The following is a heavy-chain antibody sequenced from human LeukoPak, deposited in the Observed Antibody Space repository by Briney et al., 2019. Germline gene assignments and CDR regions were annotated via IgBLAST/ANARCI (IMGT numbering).Heavy chain of an antibody. V-gene: IGHV3-23*01. CDR1: GFTFSSYA. D-gene: IGHD4-17*01. CDR3: AGDYGGYEGYFDY. Sequence: GGSLRLSCAASGFTFSSYAMSWVRQAPGKGLEWVSAISGTGDSTYYADSVKGRFTISRDNSKNTLYLQMNSLRAEDTAVYYCAGDYGGYEGYFDYWGQGTLDTVSS. J-gene: IGHJ4*02. CDR2: ISGTGDST.